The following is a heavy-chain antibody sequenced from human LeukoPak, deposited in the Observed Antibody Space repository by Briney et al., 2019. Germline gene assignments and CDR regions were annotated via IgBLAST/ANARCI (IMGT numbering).Heavy chain of an antibody. CDR2: ISDTGGSA. J-gene: IGHJ4*02. D-gene: IGHD3-9*01. Sequence: GGSLRLSCAASGFTFRGHAMTWVRQAPGKGLEWVSGISDTGGSASYADSLKGRFTISRDNSKNTLYLQINSLRGEDTAIYYWGKGINFEASSPRGNWGLETL. CDR1: GFTFRGHA. V-gene: IGHV3-23*01. CDR3: GKGINFEASSPRGN.